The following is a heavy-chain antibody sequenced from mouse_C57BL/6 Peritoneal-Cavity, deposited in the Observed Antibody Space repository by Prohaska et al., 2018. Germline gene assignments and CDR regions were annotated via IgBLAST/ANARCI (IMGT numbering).Heavy chain of an antibody. CDR1: CYTFTSYW. V-gene: IGHV1-61*01. J-gene: IGHJ2*01. CDR3: ARDYDFDY. CDR2: IYPSDRET. Sequence: RPGSSVKLSCKSSCYTFTSYWTDLVKQRPGQGLEWIGNIYPSDRETHYNQKFKDKATWTVDKSSSTAYMQLSSLTSEDSAVYYCARDYDFDYWGQGTTLTVSS. D-gene: IGHD1-1*01.